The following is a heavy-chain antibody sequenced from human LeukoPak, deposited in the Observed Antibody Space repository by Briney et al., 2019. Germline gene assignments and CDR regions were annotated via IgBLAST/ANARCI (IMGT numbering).Heavy chain of an antibody. CDR1: GGTFSSYA. J-gene: IGHJ6*02. D-gene: IGHD4-17*01. Sequence: SVKVSCKASGGTFSSYAISWVRQAPGQGLEWMGRIIPILGIANYAQKLQGRVTITADKSTSTAYMELSSLRSEDTAVYYCARCSYDYGDTYYYYGMDVWGQGTTVTVSS. CDR3: ARCSYDYGDTYYYYGMDV. CDR2: IIPILGIA. V-gene: IGHV1-69*04.